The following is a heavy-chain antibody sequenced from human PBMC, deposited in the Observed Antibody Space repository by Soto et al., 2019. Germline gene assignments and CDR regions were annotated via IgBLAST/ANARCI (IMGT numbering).Heavy chain of an antibody. CDR2: TGGVGTGR. Sequence: DVQLLESGGGLVQPGGSLRLSCAASGFTFSDYAMTWVRLAPGKGPEWVSSTGGVGTGRYYANSVKGRFTISRDNSKNTPIVQTSSLSSNDTAVYYGAKDAVPYNGKWDWFDHWGQGTLVTV. V-gene: IGHV3-23*01. J-gene: IGHJ5*02. D-gene: IGHD1-20*01. CDR1: GFTFSDYA. CDR3: AKDAVPYNGKWDWFDH.